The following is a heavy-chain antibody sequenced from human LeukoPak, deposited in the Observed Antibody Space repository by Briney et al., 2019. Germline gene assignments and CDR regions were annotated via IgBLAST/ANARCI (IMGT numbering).Heavy chain of an antibody. Sequence: GSLRLSCAASGFTFSSYGMHWVRQAPGKGLEWVAVIWYDGSNKYYADSVKGRFTISRDNSKNTLYLQMNSLRAEDTAVYYCAREGLIGFDILTGPYYFDYWGQGTLVTVSS. CDR1: GFTFSSYG. CDR3: AREGLIGFDILTGPYYFDY. D-gene: IGHD3-9*01. CDR2: IWYDGSNK. V-gene: IGHV3-33*01. J-gene: IGHJ4*02.